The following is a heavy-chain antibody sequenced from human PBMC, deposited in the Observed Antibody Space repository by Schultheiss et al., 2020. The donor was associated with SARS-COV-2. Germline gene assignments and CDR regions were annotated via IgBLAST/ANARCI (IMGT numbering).Heavy chain of an antibody. CDR3: TTDPSGDYEVI. CDR2: ISSSSSTI. D-gene: IGHD4-17*01. Sequence: GGSLRLSCAASGFTFSSYSMNWVRQAPGKGLEWVSYISSSSSTIYYADSVKGRFTISRDNAKNSLYLQMNSLKTEDTAVYYCTTDPSGDYEVIWGQGTLVTVSS. V-gene: IGHV3-48*04. J-gene: IGHJ4*02. CDR1: GFTFSSYS.